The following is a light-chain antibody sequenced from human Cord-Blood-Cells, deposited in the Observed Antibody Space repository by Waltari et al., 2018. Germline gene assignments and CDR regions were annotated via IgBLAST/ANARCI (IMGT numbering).Light chain of an antibody. CDR3: QXXYXXPXX. J-gene: IGKJ3*01. V-gene: IGKV1-39*01. CDR1: QSISSY. CDR2: AAS. Sequence: DIXMTQSPSSLSXSVGDRVTITCRASQSISSYLXWYQQKPGKAPKLLIYAASSLQSGXXSRFXGSGSGXDFTLTISSLQPEDFATYXCQXXYXXPXXXGXXTK.